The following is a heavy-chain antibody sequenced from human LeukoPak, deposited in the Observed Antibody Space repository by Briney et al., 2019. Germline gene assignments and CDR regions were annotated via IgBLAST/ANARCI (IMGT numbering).Heavy chain of an antibody. D-gene: IGHD5-18*01. CDR2: IYYSGST. J-gene: IGHJ4*02. CDR3: ARVGIRYGYVDY. Sequence: SETLSLTCMVSGGSISSYYWCWIRQPPGTGLEWIWYIYYSGSTNYNPSIKSRVTISVDTSKNQFSLKLSSVTAADTAVYYCARVGIRYGYVDYWGQGTLVTVSS. CDR1: GGSISSYY. V-gene: IGHV4-59*01.